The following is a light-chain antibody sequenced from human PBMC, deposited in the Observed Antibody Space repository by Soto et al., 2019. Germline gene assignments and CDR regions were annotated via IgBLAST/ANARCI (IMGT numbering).Light chain of an antibody. CDR3: QQRSNWLLT. Sequence: EIVLTQSQATLSLSPGERATLSCRASQSVSSYLSWYQQKPGQAPRLLIYDASNRANGIPARFSGSGSGTDFTLTISSLEPEDFAVYYCQQRSNWLLTFGGGTKVEIK. V-gene: IGKV3-11*01. J-gene: IGKJ4*01. CDR2: DAS. CDR1: QSVSSY.